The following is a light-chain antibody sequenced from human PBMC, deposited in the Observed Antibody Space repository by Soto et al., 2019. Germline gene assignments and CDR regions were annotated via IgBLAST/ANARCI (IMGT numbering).Light chain of an antibody. CDR3: LQEYSYART. V-gene: IGKV1-6*01. CDR2: GAS. CDR1: QGIRTD. Sequence: AIQMTQSPSSLSASVGDRVTITCRASQGIRTDLAWYQQKPGRAPKLLIYGASTLQSGVPSRFIGSGSGTFFTLIIMGLQPEDFAAYYCLQEYSYARTFGQGTKLEI. J-gene: IGKJ2*01.